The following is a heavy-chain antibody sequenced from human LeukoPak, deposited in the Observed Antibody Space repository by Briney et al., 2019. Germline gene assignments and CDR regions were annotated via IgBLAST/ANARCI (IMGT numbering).Heavy chain of an antibody. V-gene: IGHV4-34*01. D-gene: IGHD4-23*01. Sequence: SETLSLTCAVYGGSFSGYYWSWIRQPPGKGLEGIGEIYHSGSTNYNPSLKSRVTISVDTSKNQFSLKLSSVTAADTAVYYCARGDLAVVTLAGAFDYWGQGTLVTVSS. J-gene: IGHJ4*02. CDR1: GGSFSGYY. CDR3: ARGDLAVVTLAGAFDY. CDR2: IYHSGST.